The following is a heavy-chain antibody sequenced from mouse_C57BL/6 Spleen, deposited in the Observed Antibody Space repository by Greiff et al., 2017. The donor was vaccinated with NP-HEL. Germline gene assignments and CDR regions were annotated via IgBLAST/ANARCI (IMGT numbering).Heavy chain of an antibody. D-gene: IGHD4-1*01. Sequence: EVQVVESGEGLVKPGGSLKLSCAASGFTFSSYAMSWVRQTPEKRLEWVAYISSGGDYIYYADTLKGRFTISRDNARNNLYLQMSSLKSEDTAMYYCTKLGRRNWYFDDWGTGTTVTVSS. J-gene: IGHJ1*03. CDR1: GFTFSSYA. V-gene: IGHV5-9-1*02. CDR2: ISSGGDYI. CDR3: TKLGRRNWYFDD.